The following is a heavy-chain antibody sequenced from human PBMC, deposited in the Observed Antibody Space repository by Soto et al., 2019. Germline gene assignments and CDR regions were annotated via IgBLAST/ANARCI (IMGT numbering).Heavy chain of an antibody. J-gene: IGHJ3*02. V-gene: IGHV1-46*01. CDR2: INPGSGRP. Sequence: ASVKVSCKASGYTFTSYGISWVRQAPGQGLEWMGLINPGSGRPKYPQKFQDRVIMTRDTSTTTVYMELSSVISEDTAIYYCARENMDDRSGAPDIWGPGTMVTVSS. CDR3: ARENMDDRSGAPDI. D-gene: IGHD3-22*01. CDR1: GYTFTSYG.